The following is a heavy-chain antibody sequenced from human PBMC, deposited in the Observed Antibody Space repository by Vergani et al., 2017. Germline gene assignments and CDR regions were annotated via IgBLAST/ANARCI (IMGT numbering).Heavy chain of an antibody. CDR1: GGSISSGDYY. D-gene: IGHD3-22*01. Sequence: QVQLQESGPGLVKPSQTLSLTCTVSGGSISSGDYYWSWIRQPPGKGLEWIGYIYYVGSTYYNPSLKSRVTMSVDTSKNHFSLRLKSVTAADTAVYYCARLSYDTTPYLQGGYDCWGQGTLVSVSS. V-gene: IGHV4-31*03. J-gene: IGHJ4*02. CDR2: IYYVGST. CDR3: ARLSYDTTPYLQGGYDC.